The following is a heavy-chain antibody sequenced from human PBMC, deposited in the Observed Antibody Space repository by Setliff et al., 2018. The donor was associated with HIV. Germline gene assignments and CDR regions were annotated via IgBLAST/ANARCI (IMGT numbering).Heavy chain of an antibody. J-gene: IGHJ4*02. V-gene: IGHV3-7*01. Sequence: GGSLRLSCVASGLTFNRYWMSWVRQVPGKGLEWVANIKEDGSETFYVDSVKGRFTMSRDNAKNLVYLEMNSLRAEDTAVYYCARTTVVTLLDYWGQGTLVTVSS. CDR1: GLTFNRYW. CDR3: ARTTVVTLLDY. D-gene: IGHD4-17*01. CDR2: IKEDGSET.